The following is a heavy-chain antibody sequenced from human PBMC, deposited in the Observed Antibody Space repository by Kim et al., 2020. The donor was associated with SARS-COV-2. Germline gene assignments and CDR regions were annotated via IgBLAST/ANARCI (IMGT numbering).Heavy chain of an antibody. D-gene: IGHD1-7*01. J-gene: IGHJ2*01. Sequence: GGSLRLSCAASGFTFGTYGMHWVRQAPGKGLEWVAVIWYDGSNKYYAASVKGRFTISRDNSNNTLYLQMNSLRVEDTAVYYCAKSDLRFGTFDSYFDLWG. V-gene: IGHV3-33*06. CDR3: AKSDLRFGTFDSYFDL. CDR1: GFTFGTYG. CDR2: IWYDGSNK.